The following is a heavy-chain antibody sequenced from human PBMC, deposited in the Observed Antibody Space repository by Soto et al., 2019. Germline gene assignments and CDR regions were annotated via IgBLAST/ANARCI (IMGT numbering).Heavy chain of an antibody. CDR2: ISYDGSNK. V-gene: IGHV3-30*04. Sequence: GGSLRLSCAASGFTFSSYAMHWVRQAPGKGLEWVAVISYDGSNKYYADSVKGRFTISRDNSKNTLYLQMNSLRAEDTAVYYCARDQYSSSSFDYWGQGTLVTVSS. CDR3: ARDQYSSSSFDY. D-gene: IGHD6-6*01. CDR1: GFTFSSYA. J-gene: IGHJ4*02.